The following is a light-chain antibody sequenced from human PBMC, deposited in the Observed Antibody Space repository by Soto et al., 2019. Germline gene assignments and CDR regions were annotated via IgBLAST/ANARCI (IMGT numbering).Light chain of an antibody. CDR1: SSNIGSNY. J-gene: IGLJ3*02. CDR3: AAWDDSSWV. V-gene: IGLV1-47*01. CDR2: RNN. Sequence: QAVVTQPPSTSGPPGQRVTISCSGSSSNIGSNYVYWYQQLPGTAPKLLIYRNNQRPSGVPDRFSGSKSGTSASLAISGLRSEDEADYYCAAWDDSSWVFGGGTKLTVL.